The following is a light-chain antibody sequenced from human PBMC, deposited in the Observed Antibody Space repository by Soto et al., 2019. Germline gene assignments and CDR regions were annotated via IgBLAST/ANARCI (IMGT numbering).Light chain of an antibody. CDR2: GAS. CDR1: QSVRSGY. Sequence: EIVLTQSPGTLSLSPGERATLSCTASQSVRSGYVAWYQQKPGQAPRLLIYGASFRASGISDRFSGSGSGTGFTLTISRMEPEDGAVYYCQQYAGSPRTFGQGTKVDIK. J-gene: IGKJ1*01. CDR3: QQYAGSPRT. V-gene: IGKV3-20*01.